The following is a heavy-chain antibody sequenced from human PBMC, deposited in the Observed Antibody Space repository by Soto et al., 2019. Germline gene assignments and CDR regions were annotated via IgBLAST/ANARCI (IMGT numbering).Heavy chain of an antibody. J-gene: IGHJ5*02. CDR2: IYSSGST. D-gene: IGHD2-15*01. CDR1: RGSISNQS. V-gene: IGHV4-59*07. Sequence: SDTLALTCTVSRGSISNQSVSWFRLSPVKGPEYIGYIYSSGSTNYNTSLKSRVTMSVDTSKHQFSLTLSSVTAADAAMYFCARYHCLDRRCYTTNCFDAWGQG. CDR3: ARYHCLDRRCYTTNCFDA.